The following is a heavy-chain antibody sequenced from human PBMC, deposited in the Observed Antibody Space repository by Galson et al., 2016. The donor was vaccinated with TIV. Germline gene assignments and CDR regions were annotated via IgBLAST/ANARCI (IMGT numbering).Heavy chain of an antibody. D-gene: IGHD3-22*01. CDR1: GYTFTSYG. CDR2: ISTYNGNT. V-gene: IGHV1-18*01. CDR3: ARDNRLEDCSGYRSPFDY. J-gene: IGHJ4*02. Sequence: SVKVSCKASGYTFTSYGISWVRQAPGQGLEWMGWISTYNGNTNYVQNLQGRVTMTTDTSTSTAYMELRSLRSDDTAVYYCARDNRLEDCSGYRSPFDYWGQGTPVTASS.